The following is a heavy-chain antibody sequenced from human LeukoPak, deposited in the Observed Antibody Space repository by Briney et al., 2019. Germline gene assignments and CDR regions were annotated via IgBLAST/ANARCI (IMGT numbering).Heavy chain of an antibody. V-gene: IGHV4-59*08. Sequence: SETLSLTCTVSSGSISSYYWSWIRQPPGKGLEWIGYIYYSGSTNYNPSLKSRVTISVDTSKNQFSLKLSSVTAADTTVYYCATRGMDVWGKGTTVTVSS. CDR1: SGSISSYY. CDR2: IYYSGST. J-gene: IGHJ6*03. CDR3: ATRGMDV.